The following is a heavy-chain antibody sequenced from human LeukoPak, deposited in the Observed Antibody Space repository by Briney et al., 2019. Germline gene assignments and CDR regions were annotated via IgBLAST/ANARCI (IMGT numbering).Heavy chain of an antibody. D-gene: IGHD1-26*01. CDR1: GYTFTSYA. J-gene: IGHJ5*02. Sequence: ASVKVSCKASGYTFTSYAMNWVRQAPEQGLEWIGWINTNTGNPTYAQGFTGRFVFSLDTLVSTAYLQISRLKPEDTAVYYCARVPFVVVGTTGNWFDPWGQGTLVTVSS. CDR3: ARVPFVVVGTTGNWFDP. CDR2: INTNTGNP. V-gene: IGHV7-4-1*02.